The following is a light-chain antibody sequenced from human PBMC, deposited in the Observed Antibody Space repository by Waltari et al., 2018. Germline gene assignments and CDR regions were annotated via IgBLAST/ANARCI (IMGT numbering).Light chain of an antibody. V-gene: IGLV2-14*01. CDR2: EVS. J-gene: IGLJ1*01. CDR3: SSYTSSSTPYV. CDR1: SSDVSAYNY. Sequence: QSALTQPASVSGSPVQSITISCTGTSSDVSAYNYVSWYQQHPGKAPKVMIYEVSNRPSGVSNRFSGSKSGNTASLTISGLQAEDEADYYCSSYTSSSTPYVFGTGTKVTVL.